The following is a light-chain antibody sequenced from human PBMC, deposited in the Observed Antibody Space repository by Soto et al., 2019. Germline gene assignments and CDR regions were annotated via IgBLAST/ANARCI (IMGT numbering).Light chain of an antibody. Sequence: QSVLTQPPSASGSPGQSVTISCTGTSSDVGGYNYVSWYQQHPGEAPKLMIYEVSQRPSGVPDRFSGSKSGNTASLTVSGLQAEDEADYYCSSYAGSNTVVFGGGTQLTVL. CDR3: SSYAGSNTVV. V-gene: IGLV2-8*01. CDR2: EVS. CDR1: SSDVGGYNY. J-gene: IGLJ2*01.